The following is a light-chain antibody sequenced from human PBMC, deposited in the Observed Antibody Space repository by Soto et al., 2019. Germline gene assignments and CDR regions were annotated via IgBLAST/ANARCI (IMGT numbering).Light chain of an antibody. CDR2: GAS. CDR1: QTVSSIH. J-gene: IGKJ1*01. V-gene: IGKV3-20*01. Sequence: VLTQSQGSRACSTLEFASLSVMTSQTVSSIHLAWYQQKAGQAPRLLIYGASTRATGIPDRFSGSGFGTDFTLTLSRLEPEDFAVYYCQQYGNSLWTFGQGTKVDIK. CDR3: QQYGNSLWT.